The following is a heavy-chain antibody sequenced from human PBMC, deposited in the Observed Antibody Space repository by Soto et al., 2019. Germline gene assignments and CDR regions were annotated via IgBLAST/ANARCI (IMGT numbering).Heavy chain of an antibody. CDR3: ASGVEYDMFGYYFDY. CDR2: IKQDGSEK. D-gene: IGHD3-10*02. CDR1: GFTFSSYW. Sequence: GGSLRLSCAASGFTFSSYWMSWVRQAPGKGLEWVANIKQDGSEKYYVDSVKGRFTISRDNAKNSLYLQMNSLRAEDTAVYYCASGVEYDMFGYYFDYWGQGTLVTVSS. V-gene: IGHV3-7*05. J-gene: IGHJ4*02.